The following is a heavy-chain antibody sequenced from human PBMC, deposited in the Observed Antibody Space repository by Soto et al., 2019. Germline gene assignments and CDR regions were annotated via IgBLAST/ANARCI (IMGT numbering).Heavy chain of an antibody. V-gene: IGHV3-48*02. CDR2: ISSSSSTI. CDR1: GFTFSSYS. D-gene: IGHD5-18*01. CDR3: ARVISMDLLLHTAPGY. J-gene: IGHJ4*02. Sequence: GGSLRLSCAASGFTFSSYSMNWVRQAPGKGLEWISYISSSSSTIYYADSVKGRFTISRDNAKNSLYLQMNSLRDEDTAVYYCARVISMDLLLHTAPGYWGQGTLVTVSS.